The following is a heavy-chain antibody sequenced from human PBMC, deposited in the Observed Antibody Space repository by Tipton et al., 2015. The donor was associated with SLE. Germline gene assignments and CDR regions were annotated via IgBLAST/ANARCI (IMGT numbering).Heavy chain of an antibody. J-gene: IGHJ4*02. V-gene: IGHV3-30*18. CDR2: ISYDGSNK. CDR1: GFTFSSYG. CDR3: AKDRGQGLTGYYIGYFDY. Sequence: SLRLSCAASGFTFSSYGMHWVRQAPGKGLEWVAVISYDGSNKYYADSVKGRFTISRDNSKNTLYLQMNSLRAEDTAVFYCAKDRGQGLTGYYIGYFDYWGQGTLVTVSS. D-gene: IGHD3-9*01.